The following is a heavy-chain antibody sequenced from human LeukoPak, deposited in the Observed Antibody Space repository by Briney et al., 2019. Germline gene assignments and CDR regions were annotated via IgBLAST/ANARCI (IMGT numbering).Heavy chain of an antibody. Sequence: SETLSLTCTVTGGSISSYYWSWIRQPPGKGLEWIGYIYYSGSTNYNPSLKSRVTISVDTSKNQFSLKLSSVTAADTAVYYCARALSYDSSVYSSFLDYWGQGTLVTVSS. CDR1: GGSISSYY. CDR2: IYYSGST. J-gene: IGHJ4*02. CDR3: ARALSYDSSVYSSFLDY. V-gene: IGHV4-59*01. D-gene: IGHD3-22*01.